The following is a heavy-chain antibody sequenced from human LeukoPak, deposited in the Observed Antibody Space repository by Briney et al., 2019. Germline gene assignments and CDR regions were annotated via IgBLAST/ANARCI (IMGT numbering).Heavy chain of an antibody. V-gene: IGHV4-59*01. CDR3: AREQDSSGYYLDY. D-gene: IGHD3-22*01. J-gene: IGHJ4*02. CDR2: IYYSGST. CDR1: VGSISSYY. Sequence: SETLSLTCTVSVGSISSYYWSWLRQPPGKGLECIGYIYYSGSTNYNPSLKSRVTISVGTSKNQFSLKLSSVTAADTAVYYCAREQDSSGYYLDYWGQGTLVTVSS.